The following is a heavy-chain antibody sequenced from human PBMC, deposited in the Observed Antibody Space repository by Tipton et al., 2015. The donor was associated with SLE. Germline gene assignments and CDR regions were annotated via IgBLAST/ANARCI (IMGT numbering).Heavy chain of an antibody. Sequence: GSLRLSCVASGFTFMSAWMSWVRQAPGKGLEWVGRIKSKADGGTTDHAAPVNGRFTVSRDDSKNTLFLQMNSLKTEDTAVYYCTADLPDFWSGPFDYWGQGTVVTVSS. CDR1: GFTFMSAW. CDR2: IKSKADGGTT. CDR3: TADLPDFWSGPFDY. D-gene: IGHD3-3*01. J-gene: IGHJ4*02. V-gene: IGHV3-15*05.